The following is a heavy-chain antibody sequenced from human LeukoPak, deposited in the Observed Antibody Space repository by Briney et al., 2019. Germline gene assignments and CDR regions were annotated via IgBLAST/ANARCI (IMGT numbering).Heavy chain of an antibody. Sequence: GGSLRLSCAASGFTFSSYAMHWVRQAPGKGLEWVAVISYDGSNKYYADSVRGRFTISRDNSKNTLYVQMNSLRAEDTAVYYCARDPAKFWSGHDYWGQGTLVTVSS. CDR2: ISYDGSNK. CDR1: GFTFSSYA. CDR3: ARDPAKFWSGHDY. D-gene: IGHD3-3*01. J-gene: IGHJ4*02. V-gene: IGHV3-30-3*01.